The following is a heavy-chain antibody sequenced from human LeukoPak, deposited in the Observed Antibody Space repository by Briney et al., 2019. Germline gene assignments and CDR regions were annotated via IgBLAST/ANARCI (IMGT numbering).Heavy chain of an antibody. V-gene: IGHV3-7*01. J-gene: IGHJ4*02. CDR3: ARDYASDY. CDR1: GFTFSSYW. CDR2: IKQDGSEK. D-gene: IGHD3-10*01. Sequence: PGGSLRLSCAASGFTFSSYWVSWVRQAPGKGLEWVANIKQDGSEKYYVDSVKGRFTISRGNAKNSLYLQMSSLRAEDTAVYYCARDYASDYWGQGTLVTVSS.